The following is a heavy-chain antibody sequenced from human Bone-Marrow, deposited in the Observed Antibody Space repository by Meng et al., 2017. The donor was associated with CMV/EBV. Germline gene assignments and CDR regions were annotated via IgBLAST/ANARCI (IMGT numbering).Heavy chain of an antibody. CDR2: ISYDGSNK. D-gene: IGHD4-23*01. CDR1: GFTFSSYA. CDR3: ARDQGPRGPTMVVTGGFDY. V-gene: IGHV3-30*04. Sequence: GESLKISCAASGFTFSSYAMHWVRQAPGKGLEWVAVISYDGSNKYYADSVKGRFTISRDNSKNTLYLQMNSLRAEDTAVYYCARDQGPRGPTMVVTGGFDYWGQGTLVTVSS. J-gene: IGHJ4*02.